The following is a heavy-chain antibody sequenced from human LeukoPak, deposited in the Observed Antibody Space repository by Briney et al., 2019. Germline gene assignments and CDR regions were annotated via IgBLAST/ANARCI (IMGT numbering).Heavy chain of an antibody. CDR3: VRGTNDWTGIDY. CDR1: GFTFRNYW. J-gene: IGHJ4*02. D-gene: IGHD2-8*01. CDR2: INPDGTSP. V-gene: IGHV3-74*01. Sequence: PGGSLRLSCAASGFTFRNYWMHWARQVPGKGLEWVSRINPDGTSPHYADSVKGRFTISRDNARNILYLQMNSLRVEDTAIYYCVRGTNDWTGIDYWGQGILVTVSS.